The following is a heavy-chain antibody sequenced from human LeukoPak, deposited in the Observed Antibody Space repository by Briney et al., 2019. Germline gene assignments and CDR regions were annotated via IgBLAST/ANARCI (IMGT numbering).Heavy chain of an antibody. Sequence: PGGSLRLSCVASGFTFSDYYMTWVRQAPGKGLEWIGEINHSGSTNYNPSLKSRVTISVDTSKNQFSLKLSSVTAADTAVYYCARVQYSSSRPLDYWGQGTLVTVSS. CDR3: ARVQYSSSRPLDY. CDR1: GFTFSDYY. CDR2: INHSGST. V-gene: IGHV4-34*01. J-gene: IGHJ4*02. D-gene: IGHD6-6*01.